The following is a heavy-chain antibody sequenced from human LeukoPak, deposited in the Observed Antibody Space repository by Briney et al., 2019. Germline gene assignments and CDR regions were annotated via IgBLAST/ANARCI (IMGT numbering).Heavy chain of an antibody. CDR1: GGSFSGYY. D-gene: IGHD3-22*01. CDR3: ARAPDARNYDSSGYSLYYFDY. CDR2: INHSGGT. V-gene: IGHV4-34*01. Sequence: SETLCLTCADSGGSFSGYYWSWIRQPPGKGLEWIGEINHSGGTNYNPYLKSRVTISVETSKNQFFLKLSSVTAADTAVYYCARAPDARNYDSSGYSLYYFDYWGQGTLVTVSS. J-gene: IGHJ4*02.